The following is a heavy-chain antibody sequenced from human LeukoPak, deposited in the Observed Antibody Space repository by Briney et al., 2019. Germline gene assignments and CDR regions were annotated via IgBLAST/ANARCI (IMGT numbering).Heavy chain of an antibody. D-gene: IGHD5-12*01. J-gene: IGHJ4*02. CDR2: IFYSGST. CDR3: ARSRAYDYHFDN. V-gene: IGHV4-61*08. CDR1: GGSVSSGGYY. Sequence: PSETLSLTCTVSGGSVSSGGYYWSWIRQPPGKGLEWIGYIFYSGSTNYNPSLKSRVTISVDTSKNQFSLKLTSVTAADTAVYYCARSRAYDYHFDNWGQGTLVTVSS.